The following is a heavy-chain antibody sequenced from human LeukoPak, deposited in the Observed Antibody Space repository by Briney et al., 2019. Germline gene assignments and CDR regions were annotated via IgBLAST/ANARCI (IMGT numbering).Heavy chain of an antibody. Sequence: GGSLRLSCAASGFTFSSYWMHWVRQAPGKGLVWVSRINSDGSSTSYADSVKGRFTISRDNAKNTLYLQMNSLRVEDTAVYYCAREWSGFGELPDYWGQGTLVTVSS. CDR2: INSDGSST. J-gene: IGHJ4*02. D-gene: IGHD3-10*01. V-gene: IGHV3-74*01. CDR1: GFTFSSYW. CDR3: AREWSGFGELPDY.